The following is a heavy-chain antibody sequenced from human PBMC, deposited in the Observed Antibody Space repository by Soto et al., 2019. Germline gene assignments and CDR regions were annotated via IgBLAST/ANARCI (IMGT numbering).Heavy chain of an antibody. D-gene: IGHD6-13*01. Sequence: SETLFLPCIVSGGSIACHHYYGAGIRQAPGQGLESIRSTSYTGESYYSPSLKGRVTLSVGTSKSQSSLSLTSVTASDTAVYYCARHRGIEDSSSRRFTGAWFDPWGQGTMVTVSS. CDR2: TSYTGES. V-gene: IGHV4-39*01. CDR3: ARHRGIEDSSSRRFTGAWFDP. CDR1: GGSIACHHYY. J-gene: IGHJ5*02.